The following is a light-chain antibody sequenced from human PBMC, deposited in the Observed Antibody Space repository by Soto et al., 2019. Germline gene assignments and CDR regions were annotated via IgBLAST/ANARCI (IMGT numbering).Light chain of an antibody. CDR1: QSVSSY. V-gene: IGKV3-11*01. Sequence: EIVLTQSPATLSLSPGERATLSCRASQSVSSYLSWYQQKPGRAPRLLIYEASNRATGIPARFGGSGSGTDFTLTISSLEPEDFAVYYCQQRSNWPSTFGGGTKVDI. CDR3: QQRSNWPST. CDR2: EAS. J-gene: IGKJ4*01.